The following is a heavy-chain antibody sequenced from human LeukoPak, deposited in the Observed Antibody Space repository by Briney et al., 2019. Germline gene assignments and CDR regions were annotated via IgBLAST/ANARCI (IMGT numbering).Heavy chain of an antibody. CDR1: GASISSYY. CDR2: IYYSGST. CDR3: ARLSSSGRYSERWFDP. V-gene: IGHV4-59*08. Sequence: SETLSLTCTVSGASISSYYWSWIRQPPGKGLEWIGYIYYSGSTNYNPSLKSRVTISVDTSKNQFSLKLSSVTAADTAVYYCARLSSSGRYSERWFDPWGQGTLVTVSS. D-gene: IGHD6-13*01. J-gene: IGHJ5*02.